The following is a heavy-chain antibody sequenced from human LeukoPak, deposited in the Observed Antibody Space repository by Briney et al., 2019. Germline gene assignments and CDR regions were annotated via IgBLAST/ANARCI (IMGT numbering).Heavy chain of an antibody. D-gene: IGHD4-17*01. CDR2: IYPGDSDT. Sequence: GESLKISCKGSGYSFTSYWIGWVRQMPGEGLEWMGIIYPGDSDTRYSPSFQGQVTISADKSISTAYLQWSSLKASDTAMYYCARSLIHDYGDYSGVDVWGQGTTVTVSS. V-gene: IGHV5-51*01. CDR3: ARSLIHDYGDYSGVDV. J-gene: IGHJ6*02. CDR1: GYSFTSYW.